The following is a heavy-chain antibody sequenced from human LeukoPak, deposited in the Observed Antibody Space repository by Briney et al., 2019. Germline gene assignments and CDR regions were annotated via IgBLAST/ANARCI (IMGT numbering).Heavy chain of an antibody. V-gene: IGHV4-39*01. CDR3: ARHEYSGSYYGLSWFDP. Sequence: SETLSLTCTVSGGSISSSGYYWGWIRQPPGKGLERIASIYYSGSTYYNPSLKSRVTISVDTSKNQLSLKLSSLTAADTAVYYCARHEYSGSYYGLSWFDPWGQGTLVTVSS. J-gene: IGHJ5*02. CDR2: IYYSGST. CDR1: GGSISSSGYY. D-gene: IGHD1-26*01.